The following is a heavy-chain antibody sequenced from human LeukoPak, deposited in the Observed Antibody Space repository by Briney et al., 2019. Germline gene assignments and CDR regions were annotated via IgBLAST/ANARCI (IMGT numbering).Heavy chain of an antibody. V-gene: IGHV1-18*01. CDR1: AYTFTSYG. CDR2: ISVYNGHT. Sequence: ASVTVSCKASAYTFTSYGISWVRQAPGQGLEWMGWISVYNGHTNYAQNLQGRVTMTTDTSTSTAYMELSSLRSEDTALYYCARAGEYCSGGSCYSGVYFDYWGQGTLVTVSS. J-gene: IGHJ4*02. CDR3: ARAGEYCSGGSCYSGVYFDY. D-gene: IGHD2-15*01.